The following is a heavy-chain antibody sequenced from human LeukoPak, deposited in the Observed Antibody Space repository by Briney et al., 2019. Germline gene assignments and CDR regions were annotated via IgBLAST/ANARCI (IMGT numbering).Heavy chain of an antibody. Sequence: GGSLRLSCAASGFTFSSYAMSWVRQAPGKGPQWVSYISGNGGTTHYADSVEGRFTISRDNAKNSLYLQMSSLRAEDTAVYYCARDLDSGNYFFAYWGQGTPVTVSS. CDR1: GFTFSSYA. CDR3: ARDLDSGNYFFAY. D-gene: IGHD3-22*01. J-gene: IGHJ4*02. CDR2: ISGNGGTT. V-gene: IGHV3-48*03.